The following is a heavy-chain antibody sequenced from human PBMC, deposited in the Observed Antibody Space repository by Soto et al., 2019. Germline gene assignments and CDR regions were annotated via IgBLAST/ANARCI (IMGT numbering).Heavy chain of an antibody. Sequence: QVQLVQSGAEVKKPGSSVKVSCKASGGTFSNFVISWVRQAPGQGLEWMGGIITIFGTANYAQKFQGRVTITADESTSTAYMELSRLRAEDTAVYHCAREGPYKPSAYDSSGYYFMDVWGQGTTVTVSS. CDR1: GGTFSNFV. CDR2: IITIFGTA. CDR3: AREGPYKPSAYDSSGYYFMDV. D-gene: IGHD3-22*01. V-gene: IGHV1-69*01. J-gene: IGHJ6*02.